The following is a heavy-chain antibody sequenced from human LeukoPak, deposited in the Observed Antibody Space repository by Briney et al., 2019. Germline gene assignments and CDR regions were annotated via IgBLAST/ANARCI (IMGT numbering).Heavy chain of an antibody. D-gene: IGHD2-2*01. CDR1: GYTFTGYY. V-gene: IGHV1-2*02. Sequence: ASVKVSCKASGYTFTGYYMHWVRQAPGQGLEWMGWINPNSGGTNYAQKFQGRVTITTDESTSTAYMELSSLRSEDTAVYYCARVWGTYCSSTSCPPEYYYYYMDVWGKGTTVTVSS. CDR2: INPNSGGT. J-gene: IGHJ6*03. CDR3: ARVWGTYCSSTSCPPEYYYYYMDV.